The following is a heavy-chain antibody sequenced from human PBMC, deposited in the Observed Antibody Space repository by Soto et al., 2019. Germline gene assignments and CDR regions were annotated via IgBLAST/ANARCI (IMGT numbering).Heavy chain of an antibody. CDR2: IYSGGAT. Sequence: GGTLRLSCATARFSVSTSHMNSVRQTTQKRLKWVSVIYSGGATYYAASVKGRSTISRDKSKNTVYLQINSLRAEDTAVYYCARVGPYDSGSYMLRYNWFDPWGQGTLVTVSS. CDR1: RFSVSTSH. V-gene: IGHV3-53*01. D-gene: IGHD3-10*01. CDR3: ARVGPYDSGSYMLRYNWFDP. J-gene: IGHJ5*02.